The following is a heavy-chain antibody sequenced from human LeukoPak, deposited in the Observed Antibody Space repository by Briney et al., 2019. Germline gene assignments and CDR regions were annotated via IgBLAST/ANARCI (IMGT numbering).Heavy chain of an antibody. CDR3: AKDRAEDPYYDFWSGYSFDY. V-gene: IGHV3-23*01. CDR1: GFTFSSYA. CDR2: ISGSGGST. Sequence: GGSLRLSCAASGFTFSSYAMSWVRRAPGKGLEWVSAISGSGGSTYYADSVKGRFTISRDNSKNTLYLQMNSLRAEDTAVYYRAKDRAEDPYYDFWSGYSFDYWSQGTLVTVSS. D-gene: IGHD3-3*01. J-gene: IGHJ4*02.